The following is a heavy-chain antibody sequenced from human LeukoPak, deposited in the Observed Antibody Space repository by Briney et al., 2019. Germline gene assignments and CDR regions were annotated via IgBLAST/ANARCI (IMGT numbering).Heavy chain of an antibody. J-gene: IGHJ4*03. V-gene: IGHV4-38-2*02. D-gene: IGHD3-22*01. CDR3: ARDPHDTSCYYYLDI. Sequence: SETLSLTCTLSGYSISSAYYWGWIRQPPGKGLEWIGSIYHSGSTPYNPSLKSRDTISVDTPKNQFSLKLSPVTPADTAMYFCARDPHDTSCYYYLDIWGQGTLVTVSS. CDR2: IYHSGST. CDR1: GYSISSAYY.